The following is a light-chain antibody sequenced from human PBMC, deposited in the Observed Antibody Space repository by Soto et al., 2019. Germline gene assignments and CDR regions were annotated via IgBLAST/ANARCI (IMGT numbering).Light chain of an antibody. Sequence: EIVMTQSPATLSVSPGERATLSCRASQIVSSNLAWYQQKPGQAPRLLIYGASTRATDIPARFSGSGSGTEFTLTISSLQSEDFAVYYCQQYNNWWTFGQGTKV. CDR3: QQYNNWWT. CDR2: GAS. V-gene: IGKV3-15*01. CDR1: QIVSSN. J-gene: IGKJ1*01.